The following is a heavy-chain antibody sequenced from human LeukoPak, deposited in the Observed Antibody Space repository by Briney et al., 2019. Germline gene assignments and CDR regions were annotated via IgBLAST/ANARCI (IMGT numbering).Heavy chain of an antibody. CDR1: GGSISSSNW. J-gene: IGHJ6*04. D-gene: IGHD3-10*01. CDR3: ARDGLLLWFGELSRSGMDV. Sequence: SGTLSLICAVSGGSISSSNWWSWVRQPPGKGLEWIGEIYHSGSTNYNPSLKSRVTISVDKSKNQFSLKLSSVTAADTAVYYCARDGLLLWFGELSRSGMDVWGKGTTVTVSS. V-gene: IGHV4-4*02. CDR2: IYHSGST.